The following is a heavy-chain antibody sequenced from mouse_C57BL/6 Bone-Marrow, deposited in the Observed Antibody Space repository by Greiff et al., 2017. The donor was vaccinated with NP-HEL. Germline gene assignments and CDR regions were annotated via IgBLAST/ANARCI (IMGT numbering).Heavy chain of an antibody. Sequence: EVHLVESGGGLVQPGGSLKLSCAASGFTFSDYYMYWVRQTPEKRLEWVAYISNGGGSTYYPDTVKGRFTISRDNAKNTLYLQMSRLKSEDTAMYYCARPLYYYGSSYSVAYWGQGTLVTVSA. CDR2: ISNGGGST. J-gene: IGHJ3*01. V-gene: IGHV5-12*01. CDR3: ARPLYYYGSSYSVAY. CDR1: GFTFSDYY. D-gene: IGHD1-1*01.